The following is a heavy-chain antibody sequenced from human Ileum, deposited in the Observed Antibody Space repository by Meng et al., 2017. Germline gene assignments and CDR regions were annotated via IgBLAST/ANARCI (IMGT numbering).Heavy chain of an antibody. CDR2: IDHLGIA. D-gene: IGHD4-23*01. V-gene: IGHV4-4*02. J-gene: IGHJ4*02. Sequence: QVQLQESGPGLAKASETLSLTCSVSGASMSVVSYWSWVRQSPGKGLEWIGQIDHLGIAYYKPSLKSRVTMSIDQSKSQFSLRLTSVSAADTAVYYCARHGGYYQDFWGQGTLVTVSS. CDR3: ARHGGYYQDF. CDR1: GASMSVVSY.